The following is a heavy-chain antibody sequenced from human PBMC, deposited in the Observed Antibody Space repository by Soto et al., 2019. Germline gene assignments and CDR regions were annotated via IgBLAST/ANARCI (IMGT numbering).Heavy chain of an antibody. J-gene: IGHJ4*02. V-gene: IGHV1-18*01. CDR1: GYTFTSYG. Sequence: QVQLVQSGAEVKKPGASVKVSCKASGYTFTSYGISWVRQAPGQGLEWMGWISAYNGNTNYAQKLQGRVTMTTDTSTSTAYMELRSLRSDDTAVYYCARDRYYYGSGSYRYFDYWGQGTLVTVSS. CDR2: ISAYNGNT. D-gene: IGHD3-10*01. CDR3: ARDRYYYGSGSYRYFDY.